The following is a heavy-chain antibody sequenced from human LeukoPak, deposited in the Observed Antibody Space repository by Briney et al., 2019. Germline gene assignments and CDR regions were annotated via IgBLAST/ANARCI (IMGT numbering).Heavy chain of an antibody. Sequence: SETLSLTCTVSGVSISSSSYYWGWLRPPPGQGLEWIGSIYYSGSTYYNPSLKSRVTISVDTSKNQFSLKLSSVTAADTAVYYCAKTTTVTTWYFDLWGRGTLVTVSS. CDR3: AKTTTVTTWYFDL. J-gene: IGHJ2*01. CDR1: GVSISSSSYY. D-gene: IGHD4-11*01. V-gene: IGHV4-39*01. CDR2: IYYSGST.